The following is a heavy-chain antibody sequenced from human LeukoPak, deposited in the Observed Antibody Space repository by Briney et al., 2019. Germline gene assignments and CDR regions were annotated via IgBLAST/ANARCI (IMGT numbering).Heavy chain of an antibody. J-gene: IGHJ6*02. V-gene: IGHV4-34*01. Sequence: SETLSLTCAVYGGSFSGYYWSWIRQPPGKGLEWIGEINHSGSTYYNPSLKSRVTISVDTSKNQFSLKLSSVTAADTAVYYCARHLNNYYYGMDVWGQGTTVTVSS. CDR1: GGSFSGYY. CDR2: INHSGST. CDR3: ARHLNNYYYGMDV.